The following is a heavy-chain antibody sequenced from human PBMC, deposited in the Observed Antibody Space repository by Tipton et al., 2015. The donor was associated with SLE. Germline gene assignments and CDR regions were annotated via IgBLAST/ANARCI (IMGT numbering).Heavy chain of an antibody. CDR2: IYYSGST. Sequence: TLSLTCTVSGFSISSGFNWGWIRQPAGKGPEWIGTIYYSGSTYYYPSLKSRITISVDTSKNQFSLKLTSVTAADTAIYYCAGSYYNVFDYWGQGILVTVSS. CDR1: GFSISSGFN. CDR3: AGSYYNVFDY. V-gene: IGHV4-38-2*02. J-gene: IGHJ4*02. D-gene: IGHD3-10*01.